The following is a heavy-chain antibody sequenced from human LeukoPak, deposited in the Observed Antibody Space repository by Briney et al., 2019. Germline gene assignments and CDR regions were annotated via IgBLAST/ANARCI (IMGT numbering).Heavy chain of an antibody. CDR1: GFTFSSYA. D-gene: IGHD2-2*01. V-gene: IGHV3-23*01. Sequence: GSLRLSCAASGFTFSSYAMSWVRQAPGKGLEWGSAISGSGGSTYYADSVKGRFTISRDNSKNTLYLQMNSLRAEDTAVYYCAKDGRIVVVPAATFDYWGKGTLVTVST. CDR2: ISGSGGST. J-gene: IGHJ4*02. CDR3: AKDGRIVVVPAATFDY.